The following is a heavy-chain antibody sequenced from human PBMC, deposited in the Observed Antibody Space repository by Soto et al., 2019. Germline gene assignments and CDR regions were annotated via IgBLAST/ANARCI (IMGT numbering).Heavy chain of an antibody. CDR3: TTEKEYSTTWPILDY. V-gene: IGHV3-15*07. CDR2: IKSKIDGGTS. D-gene: IGHD5-18*01. CDR1: GFSFSKTW. Sequence: EVQLVESGGGLVKPGGSLRLSCAASGFSFSKTWMNWVRQAPGKGLEWVGRIKSKIDGGTSDYPAPVKGRFSISRDDSKDTLYLQMNSLKPEDTAVYYCTTEKEYSTTWPILDYWGQGALVTVSS. J-gene: IGHJ4*02.